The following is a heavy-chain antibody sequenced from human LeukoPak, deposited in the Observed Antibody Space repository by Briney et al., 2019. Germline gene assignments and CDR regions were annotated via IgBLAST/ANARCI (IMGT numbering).Heavy chain of an antibody. J-gene: IGHJ6*02. Sequence: SETLSLTCAVYGGSFSGYYWSWIRLPPGKGLEWIGEINHSGSTNYNPSLKSRVTISVDTSKNQFSLKLSSVTAADTAVYYCARGAPSSGWYRGYYYYGMDVWGQGTTVTVSS. CDR1: GGSFSGYY. CDR3: ARGAPSSGWYRGYYYYGMDV. D-gene: IGHD6-19*01. CDR2: INHSGST. V-gene: IGHV4-34*01.